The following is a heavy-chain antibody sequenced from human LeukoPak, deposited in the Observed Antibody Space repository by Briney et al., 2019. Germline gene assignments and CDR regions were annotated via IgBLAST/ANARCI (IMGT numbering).Heavy chain of an antibody. CDR1: GFTFSSYS. CDR3: ARCYSSSVGRGIQH. J-gene: IGHJ1*01. Sequence: GGSLRLSCAASGFTFSSYSMNWVRQAPGKGLEWVSYISSSSSTIYYADSVKGRLTISRDNAKNSLYLQMNSLRAEDTAVYYCARCYSSSVGRGIQHWGQGTLVTVSS. D-gene: IGHD6-6*01. CDR2: ISSSSSTI. V-gene: IGHV3-48*01.